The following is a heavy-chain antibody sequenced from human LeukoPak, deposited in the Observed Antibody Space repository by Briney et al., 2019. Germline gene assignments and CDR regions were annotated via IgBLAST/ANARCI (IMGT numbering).Heavy chain of an antibody. CDR2: MNPNSGNT. CDR3: ARGLPYSGYGSDY. D-gene: IGHD5-12*01. J-gene: IGHJ4*02. Sequence: ASVKVSRKASGYTFTSYDINWVRQATGQGLEWTGWMNPNSGNTGYAQKFQGRVTMTRNTSISTAYMELSSLRSEDTAVYYCARGLPYSGYGSDYWGQGTLVTVSS. CDR1: GYTFTSYD. V-gene: IGHV1-8*01.